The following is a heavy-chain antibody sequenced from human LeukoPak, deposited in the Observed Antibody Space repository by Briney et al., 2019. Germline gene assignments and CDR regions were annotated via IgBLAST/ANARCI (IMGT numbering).Heavy chain of an antibody. Sequence: GGSLRLSCTASGFAFDDYGMSWVRQVAGQGLEWVSGIDWNGASTGYADSVKGRFTISRDNAKNSLYLQMNSLRAEDTAVYFCAREISYGDYPSGDAFDNWGQGTMVTVSS. CDR2: IDWNGAST. CDR1: GFAFDDYG. D-gene: IGHD4-17*01. V-gene: IGHV3-20*04. CDR3: AREISYGDYPSGDAFDN. J-gene: IGHJ3*02.